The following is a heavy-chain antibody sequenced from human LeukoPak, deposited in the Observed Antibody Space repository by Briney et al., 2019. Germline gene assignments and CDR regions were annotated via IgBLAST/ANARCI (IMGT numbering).Heavy chain of an antibody. D-gene: IGHD3-16*02. J-gene: IGHJ4*02. CDR1: GYTFTGYY. V-gene: IGHV1-2*02. CDR2: INPNSGDT. Sequence: GASVKVSCKASGYTFTGYYMHWVRQAPGQGLEWMGWINPNSGDTKYAQKFQGRVTMTSDTSTSTVYMELSRLSSDDTAVYSCARGAVSGTYRYLYWGQGTLVTVSS. CDR3: ARGAVSGTYRYLY.